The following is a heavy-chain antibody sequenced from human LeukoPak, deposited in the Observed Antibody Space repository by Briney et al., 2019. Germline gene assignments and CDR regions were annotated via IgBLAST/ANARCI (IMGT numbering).Heavy chain of an antibody. CDR2: IYSSGCT. Sequence: AGGYLGLSCTASGFGLSSNYMSWVRQAPGRGLEWVSVIYSSGCTKYADSVKGRFTISRDNSKNTVYFQMNNLRAEDTAVYYCARAETAAGSYWGQGTLVTVSS. CDR1: GFGLSSNY. D-gene: IGHD6-13*01. J-gene: IGHJ4*02. CDR3: ARAETAAGSY. V-gene: IGHV3-53*01.